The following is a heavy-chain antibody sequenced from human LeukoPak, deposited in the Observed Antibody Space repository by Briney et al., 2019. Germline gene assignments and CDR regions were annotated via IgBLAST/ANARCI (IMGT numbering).Heavy chain of an antibody. V-gene: IGHV3-7*03. CDR1: GFTFSSYW. Sequence: RGVSLRLSCAASGFTFSSYWMNRARQAPGKGLEWVASINHNGNVNYYVDSVKGQFTISRDNAKNSLYLQMSNLRAEDTAVYFCARGGGLDVWGQGATVTVSS. CDR2: INHNGNVN. CDR3: ARGGGLDV. J-gene: IGHJ6*02. D-gene: IGHD3-16*01.